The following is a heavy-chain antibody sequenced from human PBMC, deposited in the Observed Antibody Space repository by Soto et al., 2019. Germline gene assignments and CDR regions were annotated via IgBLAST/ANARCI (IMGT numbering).Heavy chain of an antibody. J-gene: IGHJ4*02. CDR3: ARDLCYGGWPQIAGRKAVIKSDY. CDR1: GYGFTSYG. Sequence: GASVKVSCKASGYGFTSYGISWVRQAPGQGLEWMGWISSYNGNTNYAQKLQGRVTMTTDTSTSTAYMELRSLRSDGTAVYYCARDLCYGGWPQIAGRKAVIKSDYWGQGTLVTVSS. D-gene: IGHD3-10*02. CDR2: ISSYNGNT. V-gene: IGHV1-18*01.